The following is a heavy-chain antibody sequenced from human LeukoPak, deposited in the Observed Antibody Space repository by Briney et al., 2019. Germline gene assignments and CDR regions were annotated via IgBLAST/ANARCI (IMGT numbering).Heavy chain of an antibody. Sequence: SETLSLTCTVSGGSISSGSHYWSWIRQPAGRGLEWIGRIYPSGSTNYNPSLKSRVTISVDTSKNQFSLKLSSVTAADTAVYYCAREGSSGYEGYYFDYWGQGTLVTVSS. CDR2: IYPSGST. D-gene: IGHD5-12*01. CDR1: GGSISSGSHY. V-gene: IGHV4-61*02. J-gene: IGHJ4*02. CDR3: AREGSSGYEGYYFDY.